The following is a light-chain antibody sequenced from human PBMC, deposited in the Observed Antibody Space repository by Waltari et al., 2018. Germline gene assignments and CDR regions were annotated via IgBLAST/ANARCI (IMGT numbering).Light chain of an antibody. CDR3: NSFAGSDTVV. J-gene: IGLJ2*01. CDR2: DVN. Sequence: QSALTQPPSASGSPGQSVTISCPGTSGSLGAYNSVNWYRQHPGKVPKLMIYDVNRRPSGVPDRFSGSKSGNTASLTVSVLQPEDEAVYYCNSFAGSDTVVFGGGTTLTVL. CDR1: SGSLGAYNS. V-gene: IGLV2-8*01.